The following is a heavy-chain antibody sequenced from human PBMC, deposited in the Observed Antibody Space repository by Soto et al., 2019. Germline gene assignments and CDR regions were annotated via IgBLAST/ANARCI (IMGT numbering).Heavy chain of an antibody. CDR1: GYSFTIYW. D-gene: IGHD3-22*01. CDR2: IYPGDSDT. Sequence: PGESLKISCKGSGYSFTIYWIGWVRQMPGKGLEWMGIIYPGDSDTRYSPSFQGQVTISADKSISTAYLQWSSLKASDTAMYYCARSGPYYYDSSAAAFDIWGQGTMVTVSS. J-gene: IGHJ3*02. V-gene: IGHV5-51*01. CDR3: ARSGPYYYDSSAAAFDI.